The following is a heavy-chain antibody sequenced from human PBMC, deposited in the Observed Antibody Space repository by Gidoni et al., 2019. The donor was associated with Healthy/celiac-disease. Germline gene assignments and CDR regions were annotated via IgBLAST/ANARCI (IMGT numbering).Heavy chain of an antibody. Sequence: EVQLLQAGAEVEKPGDALRISSKGSGYSFTSYCISWVRHMPGKGLEWMRRIDPSDSYHNYSPSFQGHVTISADKSISTAYLPCTTMKASDTAMYYCARLSGGFVNYWGQGTLVTVSS. V-gene: IGHV5-10-1*03. J-gene: IGHJ4*02. CDR1: GYSFTSYC. CDR2: IDPSDSYH. D-gene: IGHD1-26*01. CDR3: ARLSGGFVNY.